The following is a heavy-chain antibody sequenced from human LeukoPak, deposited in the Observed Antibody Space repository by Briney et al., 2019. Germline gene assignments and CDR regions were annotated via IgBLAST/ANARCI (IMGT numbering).Heavy chain of an antibody. V-gene: IGHV4-34*01. D-gene: IGHD6-19*01. CDR3: ATYSTGFDI. CDR2: INHRGST. Sequence: TSETLSLTCAVYGGSLRDYYWTWIRQPPGKGLEWIGEINHRGSTHYNPSLKSRVTISVDTSKKQFSLKLSSVTAADTAVYYCATYSTGFDIWGQGTVVTVSS. J-gene: IGHJ3*02. CDR1: GGSLRDYY.